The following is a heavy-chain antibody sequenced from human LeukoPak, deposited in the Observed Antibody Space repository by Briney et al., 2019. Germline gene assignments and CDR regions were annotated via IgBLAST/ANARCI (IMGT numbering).Heavy chain of an antibody. CDR1: GFTFSSYA. CDR3: ARDGLHDYVWGSYRQGTFDY. D-gene: IGHD3-16*02. V-gene: IGHV3-23*01. J-gene: IGHJ4*02. Sequence: GGSLRLSCEASGFTFSSYAMSWVRQAPGKGLAWVSVISSSADSTYYADSVKGRFTISRDNAKNSLYLQMNSLRAEDTAVYYCARDGLHDYVWGSYRQGTFDYWGQGTLVTVSS. CDR2: ISSSADST.